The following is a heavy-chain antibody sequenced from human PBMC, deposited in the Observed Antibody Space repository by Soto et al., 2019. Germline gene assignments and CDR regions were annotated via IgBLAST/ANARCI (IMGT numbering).Heavy chain of an antibody. CDR2: IYWDDDK. Sequence: QITLKESGPPLVKPTQTLTLTCTFSGFSVNTYGVGVGWIRQPPGEALEWLALIYWDDDKRYSPSLKSRLTITKDTSKNQVVLTMTHMAPADTATYSCARALGSWGAYYFDYWGQGTLLTVSS. CDR3: ARALGSWGAYYFDY. V-gene: IGHV2-5*02. J-gene: IGHJ4*02. CDR1: GFSVNTYGVG. D-gene: IGHD3-16*01.